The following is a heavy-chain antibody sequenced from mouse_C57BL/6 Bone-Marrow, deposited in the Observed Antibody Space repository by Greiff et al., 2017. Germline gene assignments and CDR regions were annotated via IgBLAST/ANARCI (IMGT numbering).Heavy chain of an antibody. V-gene: IGHV1-59*01. D-gene: IGHD1-1*02. CDR2: IDPSDSYT. CDR1: GYTFTSYW. J-gene: IGHJ3*01. Sequence: QVQLQQPGAELVRPGTSVKLSCKASGYTFTSYWMHWVKQRPGQGLEWSGVIDPSDSYTTYNQKFKGKATLTVDTSSSTAYMQLSSLTSEDSAVYYCAREGLWLMGFAYWGQGTLVTVSA. CDR3: AREGLWLMGFAY.